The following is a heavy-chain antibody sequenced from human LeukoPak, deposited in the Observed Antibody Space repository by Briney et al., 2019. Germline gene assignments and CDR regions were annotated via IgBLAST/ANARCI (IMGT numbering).Heavy chain of an antibody. CDR2: IRYDGSNK. V-gene: IGHV3-30*02. Sequence: PGGSLRLSCAASGFTFSSYGMHWVRQAPGKGLEWVAFIRYDGSNKYYADSVKGRFTIFRDNSKNTLYLQMNSLRAEDTAEYYCARSFTVVTHYFDYWGQGTLVTVSS. J-gene: IGHJ4*02. CDR3: ARSFTVVTHYFDY. D-gene: IGHD4-23*01. CDR1: GFTFSSYG.